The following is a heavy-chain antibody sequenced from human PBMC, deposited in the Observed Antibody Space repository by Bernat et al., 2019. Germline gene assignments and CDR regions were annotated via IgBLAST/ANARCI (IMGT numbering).Heavy chain of an antibody. V-gene: IGHV3-48*03. J-gene: IGHJ4*02. CDR2: ISSSGSTT. CDR1: GFAFSSYE. D-gene: IGHD3-10*01. Sequence: EVQLVESGGGLVQPGGSLRLSCAASGFAFSSYEMNWVRQAPGKGLEWVSYISSSGSTTYYADSVRGRFTISRDNAKNSLYLQMNSLRAEDTAVYYCARKLGVPSLFDYWGQGTLVTVSS. CDR3: ARKLGVPSLFDY.